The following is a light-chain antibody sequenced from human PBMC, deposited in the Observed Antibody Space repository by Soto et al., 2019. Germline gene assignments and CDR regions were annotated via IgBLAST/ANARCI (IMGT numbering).Light chain of an antibody. CDR3: QQYDTWPLT. V-gene: IGKV3-15*01. CDR2: GAS. CDR1: QSVSSN. J-gene: IGKJ4*01. Sequence: EIVMTQSPATLSVSPGERVTLSCRASQSVSSNLAWYQQKPGQAPRLLIYGASTRATGFPARFSGSGSGTEFTLTISSLQSEDFAVYYCQQYDTWPLTFGGGTKAEIK.